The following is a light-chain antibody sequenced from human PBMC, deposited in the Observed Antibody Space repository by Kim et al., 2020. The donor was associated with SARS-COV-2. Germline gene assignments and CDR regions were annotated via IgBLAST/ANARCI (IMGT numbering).Light chain of an antibody. Sequence: ESVGERVTIACRASQSISSYLNWYQHKPGKAPKLLIYGASSLQSGVPSRFSGSGSGTDFTLTISSLQPEDFATYYCQQSYSTPPYTFGQGTKLEI. J-gene: IGKJ2*01. CDR1: QSISSY. CDR2: GAS. CDR3: QQSYSTPPYT. V-gene: IGKV1-39*01.